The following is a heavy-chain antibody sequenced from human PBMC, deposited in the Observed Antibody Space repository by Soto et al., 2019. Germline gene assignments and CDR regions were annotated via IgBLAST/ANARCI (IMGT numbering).Heavy chain of an antibody. J-gene: IGHJ6*02. D-gene: IGHD3-3*01. Sequence: ASVKVSCKASGYTFTTYAIHWVRQAPGQSLEWVGWINVDNGITRYSQKLQGRVTVTRDTSANTAYMQLSSLRSEDTAVYYCARVGLRFLEWLSPENYYYYGMDVWGQGTTVTVSS. CDR2: INVDNGIT. CDR3: ARVGLRFLEWLSPENYYYYGMDV. CDR1: GYTFTTYA. V-gene: IGHV1-3*01.